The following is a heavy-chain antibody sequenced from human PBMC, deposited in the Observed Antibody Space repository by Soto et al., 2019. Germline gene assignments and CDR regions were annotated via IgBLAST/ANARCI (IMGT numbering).Heavy chain of an antibody. V-gene: IGHV3-53*01. CDR3: AGRVGATNYGMDV. CDR2: IYSGGST. CDR1: EFTVSSNY. D-gene: IGHD1-26*01. J-gene: IGHJ6*02. Sequence: GTLRLACSASEFTVSSNYMNWVRQAPGKGLECVSTIYSGGSTYYADSVKGRFTISRDNSKNTLYLQMNNLRAEDTAVYYCAGRVGATNYGMDVWGQGTKVTVYS.